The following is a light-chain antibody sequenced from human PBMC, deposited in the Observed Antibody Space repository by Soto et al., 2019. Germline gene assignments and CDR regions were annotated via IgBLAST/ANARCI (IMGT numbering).Light chain of an antibody. CDR1: QSVSSY. V-gene: IGKV3-11*01. CDR2: DAS. Sequence: EIVLTQSPATLSLSPGERATLSCRASQSVSSYLAWYQQKPGQAPRLLIYDASNRATGIPARFSGSGSGTDFTLIISSLEPEDFAVYYCQQPYTFGQGTKLEIK. J-gene: IGKJ2*01. CDR3: QQPYT.